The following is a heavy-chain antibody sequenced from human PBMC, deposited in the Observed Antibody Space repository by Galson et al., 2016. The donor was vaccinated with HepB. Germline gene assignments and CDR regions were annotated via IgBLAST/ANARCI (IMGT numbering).Heavy chain of an antibody. Sequence: SLRLSCAVSGFNFNIYAMIWVRQAPGKGLEWLSAINGVGYGSTTYYRESVKGRFTISRDISKNTLSLQMNSLRAEDTAVYYCAKDERGSYYYYGMDVWGQGTTVTVS. CDR1: GFNFNIYA. V-gene: IGHV3-23*01. D-gene: IGHD1-26*01. J-gene: IGHJ6*02. CDR3: AKDERGSYYYYGMDV. CDR2: INGVGYGSTT.